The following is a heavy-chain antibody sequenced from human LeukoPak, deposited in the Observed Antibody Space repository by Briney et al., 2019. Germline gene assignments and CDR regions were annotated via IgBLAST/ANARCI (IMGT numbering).Heavy chain of an antibody. CDR3: ARLVTRASNYFDY. CDR1: GGTFSSYA. J-gene: IGHJ4*02. CDR2: IIPIFGTA. V-gene: IGHV1-69*13. Sequence: SVKVSCKASGGTFSSYAISWVRQAPGQGLEWMGGIIPIFGTANYAQKFQGRVTITADESTSTAYMELSSLRSEDTAVYYCARLVTRASNYFDYWGQGTLVTVSS. D-gene: IGHD3-9*01.